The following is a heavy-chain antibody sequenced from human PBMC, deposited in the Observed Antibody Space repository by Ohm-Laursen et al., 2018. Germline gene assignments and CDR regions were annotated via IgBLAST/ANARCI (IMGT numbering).Heavy chain of an antibody. Sequence: SLRLSCAASGFTFSSYAMSWVRQAPGKGLEWVSAISGSGGNTYHADSVKGRFTISRDNSKNTLYLQMNSLSAEDTAVYYCAKNSENYGDSKFDYWGQGTLVTVSS. D-gene: IGHD4-17*01. J-gene: IGHJ4*02. CDR3: AKNSENYGDSKFDY. V-gene: IGHV3-23*01. CDR2: ISGSGGNT. CDR1: GFTFSSYA.